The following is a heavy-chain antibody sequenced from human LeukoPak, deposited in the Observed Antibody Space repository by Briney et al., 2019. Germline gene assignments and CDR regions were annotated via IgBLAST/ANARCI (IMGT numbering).Heavy chain of an antibody. Sequence: ASVKVSCKASGYTFIGYYLHWVRQAPGQGPEGMGWINPDNGGPFYPQNFKVRVTMTRDPSIGTVYMELHRLRSDDTAVYYCAKIGKSWDAYDLWGQGTMVNVSP. J-gene: IGHJ3*01. CDR2: INPDNGGP. D-gene: IGHD1-14*01. CDR1: GYTFIGYY. V-gene: IGHV1-2*02. CDR3: AKIGKSWDAYDL.